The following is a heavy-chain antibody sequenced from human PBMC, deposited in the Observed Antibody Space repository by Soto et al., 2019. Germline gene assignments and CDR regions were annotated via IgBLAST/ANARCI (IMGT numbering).Heavy chain of an antibody. CDR1: GGSISRVNYY. Sequence: QVQLQESGPGLVKPSQTLSLTCTVSGGSISRVNYYWSWIRQHPGKGLEWIGYIFNSESTYYNPSLMSRLTISVDASKNHFSLKLSSVTAADTAVYYCARGLVGGDYVRTFAYMDVWGKGNTVTVSS. J-gene: IGHJ6*03. CDR3: ARGLVGGDYVRTFAYMDV. V-gene: IGHV4-31*03. CDR2: IFNSEST. D-gene: IGHD4-17*01.